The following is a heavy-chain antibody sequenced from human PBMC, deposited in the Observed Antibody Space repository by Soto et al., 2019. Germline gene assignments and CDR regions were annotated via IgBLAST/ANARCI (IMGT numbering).Heavy chain of an antibody. Sequence: LRLSCAASGFTFSSYGMHWVRQAPGKGLEWVAVISYDGSNKYYADSVKGRFTVSRDNSKSTLFLQMNSLTPEDTAVYYCARGSMYNWKQSTPDSWGQGTLVTVSS. V-gene: IGHV3-30*03. CDR1: GFTFSSYG. J-gene: IGHJ4*02. D-gene: IGHD1-20*01. CDR2: ISYDGSNK. CDR3: ARGSMYNWKQSTPDS.